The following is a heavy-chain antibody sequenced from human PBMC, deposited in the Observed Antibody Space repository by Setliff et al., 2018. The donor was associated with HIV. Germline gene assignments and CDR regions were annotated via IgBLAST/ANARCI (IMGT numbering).Heavy chain of an antibody. V-gene: IGHV3-20*04. J-gene: IGHJ4*02. CDR2: INWNGGRI. CDR3: AKGSRPRQWLVQGGEYFDY. Sequence: PGGSLRLSCAASGFTVSSNYMSWVRQAPGKGLEWVSGINWNGGRIAYADSVKGRFTISRDNAKKSVYLQMNSLRAEDTAVYYCAKGSRPRQWLVQGGEYFDYWGQGTLVTVSS. CDR1: GFTVSSNY. D-gene: IGHD6-19*01.